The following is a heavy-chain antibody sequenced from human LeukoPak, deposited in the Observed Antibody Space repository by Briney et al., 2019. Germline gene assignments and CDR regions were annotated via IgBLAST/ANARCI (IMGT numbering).Heavy chain of an antibody. CDR3: ASLVAEYNWFDP. J-gene: IGHJ5*02. V-gene: IGHV4-34*01. D-gene: IGHD3-16*01. Sequence: SETLSLTCAVYGGSFSGYYWSWIRQPPGKGLEWIGEINHSGSTNYNSSLKSRVTISVDTSKNQFSLKLSSVTAADTAVYYCASLVAEYNWFDPWGQGTLVTVSS. CDR2: INHSGST. CDR1: GGSFSGYY.